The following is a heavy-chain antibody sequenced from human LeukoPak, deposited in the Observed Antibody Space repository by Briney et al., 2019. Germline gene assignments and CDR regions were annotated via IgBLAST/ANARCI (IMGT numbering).Heavy chain of an antibody. CDR3: ANGVAAAGRAWFDP. V-gene: IGHV4-39*07. CDR2: IYYSGST. J-gene: IGHJ5*02. D-gene: IGHD6-13*01. CDR1: GGSISSSSYY. Sequence: PSETLSLTCTVSGGSISSSSYYWGWIRQPPGKGLEWIGSIYYSGSTYYNPSLKSRVTISVDTSKNQFSLKLSSVTAADTAVYYCANGVAAAGRAWFDPWGQGTLVTVSS.